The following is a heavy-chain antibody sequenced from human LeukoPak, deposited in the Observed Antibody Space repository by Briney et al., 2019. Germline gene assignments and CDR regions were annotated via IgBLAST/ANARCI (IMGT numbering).Heavy chain of an antibody. Sequence: PSQTLSLTCTVSGGSISSYYWSWIRQPPGKGLEWIGYIYYSGSTNYNPSLKSRVTISVDTSKNQFSLKLSSVTAADTAVYYCARLTYDILTGYPPPFDYWGQGTLVTVSS. CDR3: ARLTYDILTGYPPPFDY. CDR2: IYYSGST. CDR1: GGSISSYY. J-gene: IGHJ4*02. V-gene: IGHV4-59*08. D-gene: IGHD3-9*01.